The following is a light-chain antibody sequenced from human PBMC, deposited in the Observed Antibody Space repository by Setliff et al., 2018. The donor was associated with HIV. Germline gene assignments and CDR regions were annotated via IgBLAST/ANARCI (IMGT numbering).Light chain of an antibody. CDR3: CSYEGTLTLV. V-gene: IGLV2-23*02. CDR2: EVT. CDR1: TSDVGSYNL. J-gene: IGLJ3*02. Sequence: QSVLTQPASVSGSPGQSITISCTGTTSDVGSYNLVSWYQQHPGKAPQLMIYEVTKRPSGVSNCFSGSKSGNTASLTISGLQAEDEADYYCCSYEGTLTLVFGGGTKVTVL.